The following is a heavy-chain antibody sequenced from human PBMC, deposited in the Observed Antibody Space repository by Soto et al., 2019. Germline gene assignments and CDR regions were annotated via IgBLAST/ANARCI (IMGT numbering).Heavy chain of an antibody. Sequence: QVQLQESGPGLVKPSQTLSLTCTVSGGSISSGDYYWSWIRQPPGKGLEWIGYIYYSGSTYYNPSLKSRVTISVDTSKNQFSLKLSSVTAADTAVYYCARFIIEARRGGWFDPWGQGTLVTVSS. CDR2: IYYSGST. CDR1: GGSISSGDYY. J-gene: IGHJ5*02. CDR3: ARFIIEARRGGWFDP. V-gene: IGHV4-30-4*01. D-gene: IGHD6-6*01.